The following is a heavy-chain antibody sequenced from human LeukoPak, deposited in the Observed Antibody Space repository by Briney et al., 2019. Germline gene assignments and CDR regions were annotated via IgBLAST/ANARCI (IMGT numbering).Heavy chain of an antibody. CDR2: ISGSGSTI. Sequence: GGSLRLSCAASGFTFSDYYMSWIRQAPGKGLEWVSYISGSGSTIYYADSVKGRFTISRDNAKNSLYLQMNSLRAEDTAVYYCARIYSSGWYRGRWFDPWGQGTLVTVSS. V-gene: IGHV3-11*04. J-gene: IGHJ5*02. D-gene: IGHD6-19*01. CDR1: GFTFSDYY. CDR3: ARIYSSGWYRGRWFDP.